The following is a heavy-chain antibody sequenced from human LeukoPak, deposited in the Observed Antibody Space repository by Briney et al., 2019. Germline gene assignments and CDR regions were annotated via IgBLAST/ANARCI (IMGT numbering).Heavy chain of an antibody. J-gene: IGHJ4*02. V-gene: IGHV4-59*08. CDR2: IYYSGST. D-gene: IGHD4-11*01. CDR3: ATLAGVGNYDSSY. Sequence: SETLSLTCTVSGVSISGYYWNWIRQPPGKGLEWIGYIYYSGSTNYNPSLKSRVTISFDTSKNQFSLRLSSVTAADTAVYYCATLAGVGNYDSSYWGQGTLVTVSS. CDR1: GVSISGYY.